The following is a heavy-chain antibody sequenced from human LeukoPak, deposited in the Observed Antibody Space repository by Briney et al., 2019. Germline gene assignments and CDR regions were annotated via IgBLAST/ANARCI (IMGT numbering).Heavy chain of an antibody. CDR1: GNTLTRYY. J-gene: IGHJ4*02. Sequence: GASVKVSCKTSGNTLTRYYMHWVRQAPGQGLEWMGWINPKSGGANYAQKFQGRVTMTRDTSISATYMELSRLTSDDTAVYYCARMIRVGYGDPFDYWGQGTPVSVSS. CDR2: INPKSGGA. D-gene: IGHD2-21*02. CDR3: ARMIRVGYGDPFDY. V-gene: IGHV1-2*02.